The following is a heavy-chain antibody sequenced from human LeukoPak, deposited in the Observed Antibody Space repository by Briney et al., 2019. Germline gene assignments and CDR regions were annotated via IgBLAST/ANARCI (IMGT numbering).Heavy chain of an antibody. V-gene: IGHV3-74*01. Sequence: GGSLRLSCAASGFTFSRYWMHWVRQAPGKGLGWVSRINSDGSSTSYADSVKGRFTISRDNAKNTLYLQMNSLRAEDTAVYYCARDDSVVVPAAMGEMLDYWGQGTLVTVSS. D-gene: IGHD2-2*01. J-gene: IGHJ4*02. CDR3: ARDDSVVVPAAMGEMLDY. CDR2: INSDGSST. CDR1: GFTFSRYW.